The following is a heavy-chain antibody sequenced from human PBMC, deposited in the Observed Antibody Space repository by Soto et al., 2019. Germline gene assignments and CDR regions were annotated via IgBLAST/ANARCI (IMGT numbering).Heavy chain of an antibody. J-gene: IGHJ2*01. Sequence: EVQLVESGGGLVQPGGSLKLSCAASGFTFSGSAMHWVRQASGKGLEWVARIRSKAHSYATAYAASVKGRFTISRDDSKNTAFLQMNSLTTEYTAVYYCTGVGVPRGWYFDLWGRGTLVTVSS. V-gene: IGHV3-73*02. CDR2: IRSKAHSYAT. CDR1: GFTFSGSA. CDR3: TGVGVPRGWYFDL. D-gene: IGHD1-26*01.